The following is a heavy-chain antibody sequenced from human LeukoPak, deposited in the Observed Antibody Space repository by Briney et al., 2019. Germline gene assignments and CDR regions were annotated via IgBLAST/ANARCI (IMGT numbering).Heavy chain of an antibody. J-gene: IGHJ4*02. D-gene: IGHD3-22*01. CDR1: GFTFRTYG. CDR2: AYGDGSNK. V-gene: IGHV3-33*01. Sequence: GGSLRLSCAASGFTFRTYGMHWVRQAPGKGLGWVAVAYGDGSNKFYVDSVKGRFTISKDISKNTLYVQMNSLRAEDTAVYYCATGSGYYYGHWGQGTLVTVSS. CDR3: ATGSGYYYGH.